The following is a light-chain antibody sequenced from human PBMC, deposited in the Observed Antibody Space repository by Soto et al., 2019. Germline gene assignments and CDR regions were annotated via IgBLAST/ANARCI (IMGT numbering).Light chain of an antibody. J-gene: IGKJ2*01. Sequence: EIVLTQSPVSLSLSPGERATLSCRASQTINSNFLAWFQQKPGLAPRLLTYGASRRASGIPDRFSGSVSGTDFALTISRLEPEDFAVYFCQQYGRSPFTFGQGTKLQIK. V-gene: IGKV3-20*01. CDR3: QQYGRSPFT. CDR2: GAS. CDR1: QTINSNF.